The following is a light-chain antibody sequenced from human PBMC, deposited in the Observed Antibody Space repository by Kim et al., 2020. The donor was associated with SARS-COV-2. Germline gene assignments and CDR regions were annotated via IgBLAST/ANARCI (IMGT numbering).Light chain of an antibody. CDR3: QQYQNWPPIT. CDR2: GSF. V-gene: IGKV3-15*01. Sequence: VSPGETVTLSCRASQSVSNNLAWYQQRPGQAPRLLIYGSFTRVTGIPARFSGSGSETEFTLTITSLQSEDFAVYYCQQYQNWPPITFGQGTRLEIK. CDR1: QSVSNN. J-gene: IGKJ5*01.